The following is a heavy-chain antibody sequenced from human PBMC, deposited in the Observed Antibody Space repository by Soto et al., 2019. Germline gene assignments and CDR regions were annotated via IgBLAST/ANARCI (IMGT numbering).Heavy chain of an antibody. D-gene: IGHD6-19*01. CDR3: ARSVAVPGAHIDY. V-gene: IGHV4-59*01. CDR1: GGSISGSY. CDR2: VYYTGST. Sequence: GSASETLSLTCSVSGGSISGSYWSWIRQSPGKGLEWLGYVYYTGSTNYSPSLRSRVSISVDTSKNEFSLRLSSVTAADTAVYFCARSVAVPGAHIDYWGQGTPVTVSS. J-gene: IGHJ4*02.